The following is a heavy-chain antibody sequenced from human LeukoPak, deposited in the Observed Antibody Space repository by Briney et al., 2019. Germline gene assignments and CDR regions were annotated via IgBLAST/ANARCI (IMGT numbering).Heavy chain of an antibody. CDR3: ARGILGVEIIVVVVAAWSNYGMDV. Sequence: GASVKVSCKASGYTFTSYYMHWVRQAPGQGLEWMGWINPNSGGTNYAQKFQGRVTMTRDTSISTAYRELSRLRSDDTAVYYCARGILGVEIIVVVVAAWSNYGMDVWGQGTTVTVSS. CDR1: GYTFTSYY. J-gene: IGHJ6*02. CDR2: INPNSGGT. D-gene: IGHD2-15*01. V-gene: IGHV1-2*02.